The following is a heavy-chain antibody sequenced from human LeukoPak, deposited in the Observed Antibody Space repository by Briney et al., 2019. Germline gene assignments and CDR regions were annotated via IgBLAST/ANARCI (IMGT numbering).Heavy chain of an antibody. Sequence: SVKVSCKASGGTFSSYATSWVRQAPGQGLEWMGGIIPIFGRAHYAQKFQGRVTISADKSTRAAYMELMSLRAGDTAVYYCARDRSGYDYFDWGQGTLVTVSS. CDR3: ARDRSGYDYFD. J-gene: IGHJ4*02. CDR2: IIPIFGRA. V-gene: IGHV1-69*06. CDR1: GGTFSSYA. D-gene: IGHD5-12*01.